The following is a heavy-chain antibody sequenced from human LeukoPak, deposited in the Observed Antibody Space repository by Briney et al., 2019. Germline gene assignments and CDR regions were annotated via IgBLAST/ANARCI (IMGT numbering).Heavy chain of an antibody. D-gene: IGHD4-23*01. CDR2: IYYSGST. Sequence: PSQTLSLTCTVSGGSISSGGYYWSWIRQHPGKGLEWIGYIYYSGSTYYNPSLKSRVTISVDTSKNQFSLKLSSVTAADTAVYYCARESTVADAFDIWGQGTMVTVSS. J-gene: IGHJ3*02. CDR3: ARESTVADAFDI. V-gene: IGHV4-31*03. CDR1: GGSISSGGYY.